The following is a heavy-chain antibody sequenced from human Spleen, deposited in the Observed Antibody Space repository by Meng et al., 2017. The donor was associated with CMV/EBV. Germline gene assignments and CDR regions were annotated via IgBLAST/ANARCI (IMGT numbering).Heavy chain of an antibody. CDR1: GGSFSTYD. Sequence: ASGGSFSTYDISWVRQAPGQGLEWMGGIIPMFNTANYAQEFQGRVSITTDESTTTAYMELSSLRSEDTAVYYCAGAGGNWLNYFDYWGQGTLVTVSS. CDR2: IIPMFNTA. D-gene: IGHD3-9*01. CDR3: AGAGGNWLNYFDY. J-gene: IGHJ4*02. V-gene: IGHV1-69*05.